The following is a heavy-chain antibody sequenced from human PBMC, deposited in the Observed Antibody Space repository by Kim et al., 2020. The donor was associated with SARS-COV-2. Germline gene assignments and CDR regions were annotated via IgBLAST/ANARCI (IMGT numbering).Heavy chain of an antibody. D-gene: IGHD3-22*01. J-gene: IGHJ6*02. CDR3: AKDSSEYYYYGMDV. V-gene: IGHV3-30*18. CDR1: GFTFSSYG. CDR2: ISYDGSNK. Sequence: GGSLRLSCAASGFTFSSYGMHWVRQAPGKGLEWVAVISYDGSNKYYADSVKGRFTISRDNSKNTLYLQMNSLRAEDTAVYYCAKDSSEYYYYGMDVWGQG.